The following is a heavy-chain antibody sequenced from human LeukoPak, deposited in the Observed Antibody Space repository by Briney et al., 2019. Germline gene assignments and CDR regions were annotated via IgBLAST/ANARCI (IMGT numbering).Heavy chain of an antibody. V-gene: IGHV4-59*01. Sequence: PSETLSLTCTVSGGSISSYYWSWIRQLPGKGLEWIGYIYYSGSTNYNPSLKSRVTISVDTSKNQFSLKLSSVTAADTAVYYCARALDYGSGSLHYYMDVWGKGTTVTVSS. CDR2: IYYSGST. J-gene: IGHJ6*03. CDR3: ARALDYGSGSLHYYMDV. D-gene: IGHD3-10*01. CDR1: GGSISSYY.